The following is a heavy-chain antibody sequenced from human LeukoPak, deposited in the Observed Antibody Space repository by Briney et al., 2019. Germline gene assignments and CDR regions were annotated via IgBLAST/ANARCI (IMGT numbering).Heavy chain of an antibody. V-gene: IGHV3-64D*06. CDR2: ISSNGDNT. CDR3: VRGTGY. J-gene: IGHJ4*02. CDR1: GFTFSTYV. Sequence: GGSLRLSCSVSGFTFSTYVVHWVRQAPGKGLEYVSAISSNGDNTYYADSVKDRFTISRDNSKNTLYLQMSSLRADDTAVYYCVRGTGYWGQGTLVTVSS.